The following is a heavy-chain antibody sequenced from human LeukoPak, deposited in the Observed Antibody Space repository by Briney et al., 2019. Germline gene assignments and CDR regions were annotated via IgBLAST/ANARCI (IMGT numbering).Heavy chain of an antibody. CDR3: ARDRVATEGDAFDI. V-gene: IGHV3-21*01. J-gene: IGHJ3*02. CDR2: ISSSSSYI. CDR1: GFTFSSYS. Sequence: GGSLRLSCAASGFTFSSYSMNWVRQAPGKGLEWVSSISSSSSYIYYADSVKGRFTISRDNAKNSLYLQMNSLRAEDTAVYYCARDRVATEGDAFDIWGQGTMVTVSS. D-gene: IGHD5-12*01.